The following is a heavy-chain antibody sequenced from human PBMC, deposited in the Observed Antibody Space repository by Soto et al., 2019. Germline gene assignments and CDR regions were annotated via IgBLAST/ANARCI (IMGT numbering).Heavy chain of an antibody. CDR2: ISAYNGNT. CDR3: ARDPPPPDY. V-gene: IGHV1-18*04. CDR1: GYMFSKYG. J-gene: IGHJ4*02. Sequence: GALVKVSCKDSGYMFSKYGISWVRQAPGQGLEWMGWISAYNGNTNLAQNFQGRVIMTTDTSTSTAYMELRSLRSDDTAVYYCARDPPPPDYWGQGTLVTVSS.